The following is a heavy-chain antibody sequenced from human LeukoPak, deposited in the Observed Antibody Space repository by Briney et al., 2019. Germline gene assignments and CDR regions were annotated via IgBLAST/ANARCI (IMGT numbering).Heavy chain of an antibody. CDR3: ARNGRVPAAMSFSYFYYMDV. CDR2: IYSGGST. J-gene: IGHJ6*03. D-gene: IGHD2-2*01. CDR1: GFTVSSHY. V-gene: IGHV3-53*01. Sequence: GGSLRLSCAASGFTVSSHYMSWVRQAPGKGLEWVSLIYSGGSTYYADSVKGRFTISRDNSENTLYLQMNSLRAEDTAVYYCARNGRVPAAMSFSYFYYMDVWGKGTTVTVSS.